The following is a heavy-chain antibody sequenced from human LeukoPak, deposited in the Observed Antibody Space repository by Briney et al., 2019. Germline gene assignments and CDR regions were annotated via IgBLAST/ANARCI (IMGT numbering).Heavy chain of an antibody. CDR3: AKARDYDFWSGYSSYFDY. J-gene: IGHJ4*02. V-gene: IGHV3-23*01. CDR1: GFTFSSYA. CDR2: ISGSGGST. D-gene: IGHD3-3*01. Sequence: GGSLRLSCAASGFTFSSYAMSWVRQAPGKGLEWVSAISGSGGSTYYADSAKGRFTISRDNSKNTLYLQMNSLRAEDTAVYYCAKARDYDFWSGYSSYFDYWGQGTLVTVSS.